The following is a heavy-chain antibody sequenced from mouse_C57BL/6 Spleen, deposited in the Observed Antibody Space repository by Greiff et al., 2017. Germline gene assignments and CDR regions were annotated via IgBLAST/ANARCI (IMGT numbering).Heavy chain of an antibody. CDR2: IHPNSGST. V-gene: IGHV1-64*01. Sequence: VQLQQPGAELVKPGASVKLSCKASGYTFTSYWMHWVKQRPGQGLEWIGMIHPNSGSTNYNEKFKSKATLTVDKSSSTAYMQLSSLTSEDSAVYYCARSTMVPAWFAYWGQGTLVTVSA. CDR3: ARSTMVPAWFAY. CDR1: GYTFTSYW. D-gene: IGHD2-2*01. J-gene: IGHJ3*01.